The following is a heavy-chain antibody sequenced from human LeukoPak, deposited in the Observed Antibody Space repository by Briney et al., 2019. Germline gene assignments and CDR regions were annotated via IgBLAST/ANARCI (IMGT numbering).Heavy chain of an antibody. CDR2: IYYSGST. CDR1: GGSFSGYY. Sequence: SETLSLTCAVYGGSFSGYYWNWIRQPPGKGLEWIGYIYYSGSTNYNPSLKSRVTISVDTSKNQFSLKLSSVTAADTAVYYCARERGNWFDPWGQGTLVTVSS. J-gene: IGHJ5*02. V-gene: IGHV4-59*01. CDR3: ARERGNWFDP.